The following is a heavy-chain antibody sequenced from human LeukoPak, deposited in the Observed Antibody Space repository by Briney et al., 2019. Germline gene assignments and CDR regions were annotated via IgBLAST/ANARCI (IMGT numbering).Heavy chain of an antibody. CDR1: GFTFSSYS. CDR3: ARDLSGRYAFDI. D-gene: IGHD3-10*01. CDR2: ISSSSYI. V-gene: IGHV3-21*01. Sequence: GGSLRLSCAASGFTFSSYSMNWVRQAPGKGLEWVSSISSSSYIYYADSVKGRFTISRDNAKNSLYLQMNSLRDEDTAVYYCARDLSGRYAFDIWGQGTMVTVSS. J-gene: IGHJ3*02.